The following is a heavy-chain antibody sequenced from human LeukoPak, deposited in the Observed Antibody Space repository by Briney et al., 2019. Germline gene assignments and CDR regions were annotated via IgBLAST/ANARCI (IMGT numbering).Heavy chain of an antibody. CDR2: TYYRSTWYN. J-gene: IGHJ5*02. CDR3: ARRLTQYDCFDP. D-gene: IGHD2-2*01. Sequence: SQTLSLTCAISGDSFSSNSVTWNWIRQSPSRGLEWLGRTYYRSTWYNDYAVSVRGRITVNPDASKNQFSLHLNSVTPEDTAVYYCARRLTQYDCFDPWGQGILVTVSS. CDR1: GDSFSSNSVT. V-gene: IGHV6-1*01.